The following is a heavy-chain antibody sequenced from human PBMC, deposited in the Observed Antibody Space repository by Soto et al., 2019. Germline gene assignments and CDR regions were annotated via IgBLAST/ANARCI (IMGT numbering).Heavy chain of an antibody. CDR3: ARVTGIAAAGTHNWFDP. D-gene: IGHD6-13*01. CDR1: GYTFTSYG. V-gene: IGHV1-18*01. CDR2: ISAYNGNT. Sequence: GASVKVSCKASGYTFTSYGISWVRQAPGQGLEWMGWISAYNGNTNYAQKLQGRVTMTTDTSTSTAYMELRSLRSDDTAVYYCARVTGIAAAGTHNWFDPWGQGTLVTVSS. J-gene: IGHJ5*02.